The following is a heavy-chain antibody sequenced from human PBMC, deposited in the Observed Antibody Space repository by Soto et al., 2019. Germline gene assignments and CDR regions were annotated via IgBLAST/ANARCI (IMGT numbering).Heavy chain of an antibody. CDR2: LSWDRSTV. V-gene: IGHV3-9*01. CDR3: AVSSPDIVVLPSSIYFTS. CDR1: GFTFSSYA. Sequence: PGGSLRLSCAASGFTFSSYAMSWVRQAPGKGLEWVAGLSWDRSTVAYADSVQGRFTISRDHAKNSVDLLMDSLRPDDTALYFCAVSSPDIVVLPSSIYFTSWGPGTQVTVSS. D-gene: IGHD2-15*01. J-gene: IGHJ4*02.